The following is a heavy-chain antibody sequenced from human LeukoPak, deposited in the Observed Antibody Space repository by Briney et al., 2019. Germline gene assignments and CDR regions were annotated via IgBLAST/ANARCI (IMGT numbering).Heavy chain of an antibody. V-gene: IGHV3-30*01. CDR1: GFDFFSFA. D-gene: IGHD2-15*01. CDR2: ISSDGTNT. CDR3: ARVDSPYFDL. Sequence: GGSLRLSCTASGFDFFSFAMHWVRQAPGKGLEWVAFISSDGTNTYYADSVRGRFTISRDNSKNTLYLQTNSLRGADTAVYYCARVDSPYFDLWGRGTLVTISS. J-gene: IGHJ2*01.